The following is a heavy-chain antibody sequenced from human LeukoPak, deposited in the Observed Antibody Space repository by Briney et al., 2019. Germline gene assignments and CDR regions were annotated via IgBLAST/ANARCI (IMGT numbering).Heavy chain of an antibody. D-gene: IGHD2-15*01. CDR3: ASPTSYCSGGSCYVGPA. CDR2: INHSGST. V-gene: IGHV4-34*01. Sequence: SETLSLTCAVYGGSFSGYYWSWIRQPPGKGLEWIGEINHSGSTNYNPSLKSRVTISVDTSKNQFSLKLSSVTAADTAVYYCASPTSYCSGGSCYVGPAWGQGTLVTVSS. J-gene: IGHJ5*02. CDR1: GGSFSGYY.